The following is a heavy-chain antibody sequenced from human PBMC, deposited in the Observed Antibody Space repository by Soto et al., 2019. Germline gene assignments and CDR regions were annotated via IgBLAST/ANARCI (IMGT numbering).Heavy chain of an antibody. CDR2: IYPGDSDV. J-gene: IGHJ4*02. V-gene: IGHV5-51*01. D-gene: IGHD3-22*01. Sequence: PGESLKISCQGSGYRFTSYWIAWVRQMPGRGLEWVGIIYPGDSDVKYSPSFQGQVTISADRSNSTAYLQWGSLKASDTAMYFCARHFDSSGYYPDYWGQGTQVTVPQ. CDR3: ARHFDSSGYYPDY. CDR1: GYRFTSYW.